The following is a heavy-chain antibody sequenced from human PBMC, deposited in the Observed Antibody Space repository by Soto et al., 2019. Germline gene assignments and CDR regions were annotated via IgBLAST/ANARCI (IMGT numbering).Heavy chain of an antibody. J-gene: IGHJ6*02. CDR2: IYNSGST. CDR1: GGSISSGDYY. CDR3: ARDHCRSTSCYYYYGMDV. V-gene: IGHV4-30-4*01. Sequence: PSETLSLTCTVSGGSISSGDYYWNWIRQPPGKGLEWIGYIYNSGSTYYNPSLKSRVTISVDTSKNRFSLKLSSVTAADTAVYYCARDHCRSTSCYYYYGMDVWGQGTTVIVSS. D-gene: IGHD2-2*01.